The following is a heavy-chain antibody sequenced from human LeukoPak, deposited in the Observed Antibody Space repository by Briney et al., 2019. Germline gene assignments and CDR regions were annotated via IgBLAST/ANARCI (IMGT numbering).Heavy chain of an antibody. CDR1: GFTFSRFW. CDR3: AGSGWQVYLDY. CDR2: IKQDGSEK. D-gene: IGHD6-19*01. J-gene: IGHJ4*02. V-gene: IGHV3-7*01. Sequence: PGGSLRLSCAASGFTFSRFWMTWVRQAPGKGLEWVANIKQDGSEKYYVDSVKGRFTISRGNAKNSLYLQMNSLRVEDTAVYYCAGSGWQVYLDYWGQGTLVTVSS.